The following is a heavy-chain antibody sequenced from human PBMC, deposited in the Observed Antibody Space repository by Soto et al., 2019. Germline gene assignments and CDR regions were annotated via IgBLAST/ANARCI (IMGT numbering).Heavy chain of an antibody. CDR2: ISWQSGSI. D-gene: IGHD6-6*01. CDR3: AKDMFSSSSAATFDY. V-gene: IGHV3-9*01. J-gene: IGHJ4*02. Sequence: EVQLVESGGGLAQPGRSLRLSCAASGFNFDDYAMHWVRQAPGKGLEWVSGISWQSGSIRYADSVKGRFTISRDNAKNSLYLQMNSLRVEDTALYYCAKDMFSSSSAATFDYWGQGILVTVSS. CDR1: GFNFDDYA.